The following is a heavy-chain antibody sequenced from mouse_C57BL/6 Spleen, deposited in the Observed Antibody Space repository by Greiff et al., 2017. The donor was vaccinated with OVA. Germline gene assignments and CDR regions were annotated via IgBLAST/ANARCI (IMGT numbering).Heavy chain of an antibody. D-gene: IGHD2-12*01. CDR1: GFTFSSYA. CDR3: ARDRDSSYFDY. J-gene: IGHJ2*01. CDR2: ISDGGSYT. V-gene: IGHV5-4*01. Sequence: DVMLVESGGGLVKPGGSLKLSCAASGFTFSSYAMSWVRQTPEKRLEWVATISDGGSYTYYPDNVKGRFTISRDNAKNNLYLQMSHLKSEDTAMYYCARDRDSSYFDYWGQGTTLTVSS.